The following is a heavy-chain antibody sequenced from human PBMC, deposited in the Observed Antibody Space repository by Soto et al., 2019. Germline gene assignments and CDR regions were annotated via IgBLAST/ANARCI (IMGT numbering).Heavy chain of an antibody. CDR3: ARDYDRSGSPRYYFDY. V-gene: IGHV3-33*01. Sequence: QVQLVESGGGVVQPGRSLRLSCAASGFTFSSYGMHWVRQAPGKGLEWVAVIWYDGSNKYYADSVKGRFTISRDNSKNTMYLQMNSLRAEDTAVYYWARDYDRSGSPRYYFDYWGQGTLVTVSS. CDR1: GFTFSSYG. CDR2: IWYDGSNK. D-gene: IGHD3-22*01. J-gene: IGHJ4*02.